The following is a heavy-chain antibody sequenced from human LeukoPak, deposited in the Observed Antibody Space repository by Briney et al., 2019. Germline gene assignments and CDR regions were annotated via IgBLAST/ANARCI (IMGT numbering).Heavy chain of an antibody. Sequence: PGGSLRLSCAASGLTFSSYSMTWVRQAPGKGLEWVSSISSSSSYIYYADSVKGRFTISRDNAKNSLYLQMNSLRAEDTAVYYCARWGPTIRGVKNNWGQGTMVTVSS. CDR2: ISSSSSYI. CDR3: ARWGPTIRGVKNN. CDR1: GLTFSSYS. J-gene: IGHJ4*02. D-gene: IGHD3-10*01. V-gene: IGHV3-21*01.